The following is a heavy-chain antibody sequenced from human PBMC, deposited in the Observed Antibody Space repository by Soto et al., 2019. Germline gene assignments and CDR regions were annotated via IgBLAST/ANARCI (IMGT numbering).Heavy chain of an antibody. D-gene: IGHD6-13*01. Sequence: QVQLVESGGGVVQPGRSLRLSCAPSGFTFSSYGMHWVRQAPGKGLEWVAVIWHDGSNKYYADSVKGRFTISRDNYKNTLDLQMNRLRAGDTAVYYCASERPAFKAAGSGWFDPWGQGTLVTVCS. V-gene: IGHV3-33*01. CDR1: GFTFSSYG. CDR3: ASERPAFKAAGSGWFDP. CDR2: IWHDGSNK. J-gene: IGHJ5*02.